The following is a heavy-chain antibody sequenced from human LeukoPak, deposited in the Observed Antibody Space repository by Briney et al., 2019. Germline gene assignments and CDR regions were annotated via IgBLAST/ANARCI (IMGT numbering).Heavy chain of an antibody. D-gene: IGHD3-3*01. Sequence: ASVKVSCKASGYTFTGYYMHWVRQAPGQGLEWMGWINPNSGGTNYAQKFQGRVTMTRDTSISTAYMELSRLRSDDTAVYYCARDLGDSGYDFWSGYYLAYGMDAWGQGTTVTVSS. CDR3: ARDLGDSGYDFWSGYYLAYGMDA. CDR2: INPNSGGT. V-gene: IGHV1-2*02. CDR1: GYTFTGYY. J-gene: IGHJ6*02.